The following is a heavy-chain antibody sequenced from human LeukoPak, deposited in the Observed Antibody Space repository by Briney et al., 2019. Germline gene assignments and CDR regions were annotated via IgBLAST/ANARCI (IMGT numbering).Heavy chain of an antibody. Sequence: GGALRLSCAASGFTFSSYGMHWVRQAPGKGLEWVAFIRYDGSNKYYADSVKGRFTISRDNSKNKLYLQMNSLRAEDTAVYYCARDGDDCSGGGCYFDYWGQGTLVTVSS. CDR3: ARDGDDCSGGGCYFDY. J-gene: IGHJ4*02. CDR2: IRYDGSNK. D-gene: IGHD2-15*01. V-gene: IGHV3-30*02. CDR1: GFTFSSYG.